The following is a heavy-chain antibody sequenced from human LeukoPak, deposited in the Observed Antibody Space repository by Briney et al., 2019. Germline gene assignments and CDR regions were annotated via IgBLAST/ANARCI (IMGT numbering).Heavy chain of an antibody. V-gene: IGHV4-30-2*03. CDR3: ARHNLIRGYSGYDRLYNWFDP. J-gene: IGHJ5*02. CDR1: GGSISSGSYY. D-gene: IGHD5-12*01. CDR2: IYYSGST. Sequence: SQTLSLTCTVSGGSISSGSYYWSWIRQPAGKGLEWIGSIYYSGSTYYNPSLKSRVTISVDTSKNQSSLKLSSVTAADTAVYYCARHNLIRGYSGYDRLYNWFDPWGQGTLVTVSS.